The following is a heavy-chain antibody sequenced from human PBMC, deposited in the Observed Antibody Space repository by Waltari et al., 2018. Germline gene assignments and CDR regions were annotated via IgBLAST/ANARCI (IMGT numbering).Heavy chain of an antibody. J-gene: IGHJ5*02. CDR3: ARGGGKDIVVVVAATQGHWFDP. D-gene: IGHD2-15*01. Sequence: QVQLQESGPGLVKPSETLSLTCTVSGGSISSYYWSWIRQPAGKGLEGIGRIYTSGSTNYNPSLKSRVTMSVDTSKNQFSLKLSSVTAADTAVYYCARGGGKDIVVVVAATQGHWFDPWGQGTLVTVSS. V-gene: IGHV4-4*07. CDR1: GGSISSYY. CDR2: IYTSGST.